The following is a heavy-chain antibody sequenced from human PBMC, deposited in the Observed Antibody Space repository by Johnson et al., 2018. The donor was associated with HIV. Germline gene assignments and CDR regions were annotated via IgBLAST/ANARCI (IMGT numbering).Heavy chain of an antibody. CDR3: ARDLNSGNYDPWFERWESGAFDI. Sequence: QLVESGGGLVQPGRSLRLSCAASGFTFDDYAMHWVRQAPGKGLEWVSGIDWNGGSSGYADSVKGRFSISRDNGKNSLYLQMNSLRAEDTAVYYCARDLNSGNYDPWFERWESGAFDIWGQGTMVTVSS. CDR2: IDWNGGSS. CDR1: GFTFDDYA. D-gene: IGHD1-26*01. V-gene: IGHV3-9*01. J-gene: IGHJ3*02.